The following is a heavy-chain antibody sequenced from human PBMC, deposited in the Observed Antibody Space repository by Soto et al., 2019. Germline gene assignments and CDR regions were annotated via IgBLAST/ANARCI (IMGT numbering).Heavy chain of an antibody. CDR2: IYHSGST. CDR1: GGSISSGGYS. CDR3: ARGEVVALGY. D-gene: IGHD2-15*01. J-gene: IGHJ4*02. Sequence: QLQLQESGSGLVTPSQTLSLTFAVSGGSISSGGYSCSWIRQPPGKGLEWIGYIYHSGSTYYNPYRKRRVTILVSRSKNQFSLKLSSVTAADTAVYYCARGEVVALGYWGQGTLVTVSS. V-gene: IGHV4-30-2*01.